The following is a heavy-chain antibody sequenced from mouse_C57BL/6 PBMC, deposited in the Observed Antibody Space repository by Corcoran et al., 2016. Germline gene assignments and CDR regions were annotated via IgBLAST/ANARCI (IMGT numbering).Heavy chain of an antibody. CDR2: INPNNGGT. J-gene: IGHJ2*01. CDR1: GYTFTDYY. D-gene: IGHD2-3*01. CDR3: AREDGYFDY. Sequence: EVQLQQSGPELVKPGASVKISCNASGYTFTDYYMNWVKQSHGKSLEWIGDINPNNGGTSYNQKFKGKATLTVDKSSSTAYMELRSLTSEDSAVYYCAREDGYFDYWGQGTTLTVSS. V-gene: IGHV1-26*01.